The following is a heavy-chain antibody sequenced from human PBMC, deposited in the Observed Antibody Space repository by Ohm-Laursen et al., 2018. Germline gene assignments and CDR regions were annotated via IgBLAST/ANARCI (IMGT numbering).Heavy chain of an antibody. CDR3: ARDWSGHYAIDY. J-gene: IGHJ4*02. Sequence: SLRLSCTASGFTFRSYAMSWVRQAPGKGLEWVSGISGSGGNTFYADSVKGRFTISRDNAKNSLYLQLNSLRAEDTAVYYRARDWSGHYAIDYWGQGTLVTVSS. CDR2: ISGSGGNT. D-gene: IGHD3-3*01. V-gene: IGHV3-23*01. CDR1: GFTFRSYA.